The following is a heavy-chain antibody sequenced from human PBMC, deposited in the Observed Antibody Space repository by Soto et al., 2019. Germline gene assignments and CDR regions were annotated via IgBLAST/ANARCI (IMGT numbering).Heavy chain of an antibody. D-gene: IGHD5-12*01. Sequence: QVQLLESGGGLVKPGGSLRLSCTASGFTFSDHYMSWIRQAPGKGLEWVSYISSSGDYRNYVDSVKDRFTISRDNTKHSLYLQMNSLRAEDTAVYYCARGDVDTVAQADYWGQGTLVTVSS. CDR2: ISSSGDYR. CDR3: ARGDVDTVAQADY. V-gene: IGHV3-11*03. J-gene: IGHJ4*02. CDR1: GFTFSDHY.